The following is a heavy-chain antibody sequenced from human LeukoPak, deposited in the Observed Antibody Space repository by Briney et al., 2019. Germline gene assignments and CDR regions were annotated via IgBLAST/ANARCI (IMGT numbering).Heavy chain of an antibody. CDR2: ISYDGSNK. Sequence: GRSLRLSCAASGFTFSSYAMHWVRQAPGKGLEWVAVISYDGSNKYYADSVKGRFTISRDNSKNTLYLQMNSLRAEDTAVYYCARVGVPHSSTQGGGSYFQHWGQGTLVTVSS. V-gene: IGHV3-30-3*01. CDR1: GFTFSSYA. CDR3: ARVGVPHSSTQGGGSYFQH. J-gene: IGHJ1*01. D-gene: IGHD6-13*01.